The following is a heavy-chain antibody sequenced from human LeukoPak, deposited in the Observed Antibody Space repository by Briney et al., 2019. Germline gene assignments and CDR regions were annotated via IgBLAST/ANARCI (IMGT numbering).Heavy chain of an antibody. Sequence: PGGSLRLSCVASGFTFSTYGMHWVRQAPGKGLEWVAIISFDGSNKYYADSVKGRITISRDNSKNTLYLQMNSLRAEDTAVYYCAKDRCSSGYYFFDYWGQGTLVTVSS. V-gene: IGHV3-30*18. CDR3: AKDRCSSGYYFFDY. CDR1: GFTFSTYG. CDR2: ISFDGSNK. D-gene: IGHD3-22*01. J-gene: IGHJ4*02.